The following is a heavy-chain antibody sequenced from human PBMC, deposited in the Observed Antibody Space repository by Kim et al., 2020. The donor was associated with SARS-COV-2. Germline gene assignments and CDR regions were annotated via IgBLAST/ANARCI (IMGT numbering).Heavy chain of an antibody. CDR1: GFTFNNYA. CDR2: IGGSGGDT. D-gene: IGHD4-17*01. CDR3: AKDDNGDYVRF. V-gene: IGHV3-23*01. Sequence: GGSLRLSCAASGFTFNNYAMNWVRQAPGKGLDWISSIGGSGGDTYYADSVRGRFTISRDNSKSTLYLQMNSLKGEDTAVYYCAKDDNGDYVRFWGQGTLVTVAS. J-gene: IGHJ4*01.